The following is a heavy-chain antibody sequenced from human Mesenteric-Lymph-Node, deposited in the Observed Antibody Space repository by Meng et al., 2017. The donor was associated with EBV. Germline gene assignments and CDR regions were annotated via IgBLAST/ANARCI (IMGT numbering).Heavy chain of an antibody. Sequence: QVQLVQSGDEVKKPGASVKASCKTSGYTFTSYGISWVRQAPGQGLEWMGWISGYNGNTNYAQKLQGRVTMTTDTSTNTAYMDLRSLRSDDTAVYYCAKDGTPYCAGDCYLDYWGQGTLVTVSS. CDR2: ISGYNGNT. CDR3: AKDGTPYCAGDCYLDY. D-gene: IGHD2-21*02. V-gene: IGHV1-18*01. CDR1: GYTFTSYG. J-gene: IGHJ4*02.